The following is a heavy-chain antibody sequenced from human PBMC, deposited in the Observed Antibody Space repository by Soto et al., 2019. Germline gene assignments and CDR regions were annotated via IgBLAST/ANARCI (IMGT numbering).Heavy chain of an antibody. Sequence: EVQMLESGGGLVQPGGSLRLSCAASGFTLSSYAMSWVRQAPGKGLEWVASISGSGGSAYYADSVKGRFTVSRDNSKSTLYLQLTSLRAEDTAVYYCAQGDCSSISCLSFQHWGQGTLVTVSS. CDR2: ISGSGGSA. J-gene: IGHJ1*01. D-gene: IGHD2-2*01. V-gene: IGHV3-23*01. CDR3: AQGDCSSISCLSFQH. CDR1: GFTLSSYA.